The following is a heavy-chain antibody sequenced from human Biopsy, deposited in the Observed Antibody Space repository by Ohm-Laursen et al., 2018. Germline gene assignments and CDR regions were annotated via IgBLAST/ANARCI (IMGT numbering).Heavy chain of an antibody. V-gene: IGHV4-39*07. CDR3: ARGPYGDNAGAFDV. D-gene: IGHD4/OR15-4a*01. CDR2: FSHTGTT. CDR1: GGSISSSTTYY. J-gene: IGHJ3*01. Sequence: SETLSLTCTVSGGSISSSTTYYWAWIRQPPGKGLEWVGEFSHTGTTIYNPSLKSRLTISVDKSKNHFSLRLTSVTAADTATYFCARGPYGDNAGAFDVWGQGTVVTVSS.